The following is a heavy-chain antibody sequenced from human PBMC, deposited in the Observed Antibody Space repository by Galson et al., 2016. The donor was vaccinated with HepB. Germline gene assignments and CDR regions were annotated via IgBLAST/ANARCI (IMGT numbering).Heavy chain of an antibody. Sequence: SLRLSCAASGFTFSDYGIHWVRQAPGKGLEWVAVLSFDGINKYYADSVKGRFTISRDNSKNTVYLQMNSRRAEDTAVYYCAKDAYTWRWLLSFFPDYWGQGTLVTVSS. D-gene: IGHD5-24*01. V-gene: IGHV3-30*18. CDR2: LSFDGINK. CDR1: GFTFSDYG. J-gene: IGHJ4*02. CDR3: AKDAYTWRWLLSFFPDY.